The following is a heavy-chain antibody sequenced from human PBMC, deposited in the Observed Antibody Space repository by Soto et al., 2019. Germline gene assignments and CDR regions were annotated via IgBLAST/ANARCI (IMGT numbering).Heavy chain of an antibody. Sequence: ASVKVSCKASGYTFTGYYMHWVRQAPGQGLEWMGWINPNSCGTHYAQKFQGRVTMTRDTSISTAYMELSRLRSDDTAVYYCARDRSSSWYAPPGGGDGMDVWGQGTTVTVSS. CDR1: GYTFTGYY. D-gene: IGHD6-13*01. CDR3: ARDRSSSWYAPPGGGDGMDV. J-gene: IGHJ6*02. CDR2: INPNSCGT. V-gene: IGHV1-2*02.